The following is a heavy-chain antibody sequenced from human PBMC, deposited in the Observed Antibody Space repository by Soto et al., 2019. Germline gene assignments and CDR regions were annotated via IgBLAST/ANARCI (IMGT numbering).Heavy chain of an antibody. CDR1: GDSISTSSYS. CDR3: ARHVAYCTTSDCSYLEILFDP. D-gene: IGHD2-8*01. Sequence: SETLSLTFTVSGDSISTSSYSWGWVRQPPGKGLEWIATFSYSGKVYSKPSLKSRVAISVDALKNQFSLNLKSVTDADTAVYYCARHVAYCTTSDCSYLEILFDPGGRGTLVTVSS. J-gene: IGHJ5*02. V-gene: IGHV4-39*01. CDR2: FSYSGKV.